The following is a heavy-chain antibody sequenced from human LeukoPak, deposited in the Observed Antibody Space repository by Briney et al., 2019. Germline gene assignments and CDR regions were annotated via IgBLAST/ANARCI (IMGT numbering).Heavy chain of an antibody. J-gene: IGHJ3*02. CDR3: AKEIRYDSSGYYLGYNAFDI. Sequence: GGSLRLSCAASGFTFSSYSMNWVRQAPGKGLEWVSSISSSSSYIYYADSVKGRFTISRDNAKNSLYLQMNSLRAEDTAVYYCAKEIRYDSSGYYLGYNAFDIWGQGTMVTVSS. CDR1: GFTFSSYS. V-gene: IGHV3-21*04. CDR2: ISSSSSYI. D-gene: IGHD3-22*01.